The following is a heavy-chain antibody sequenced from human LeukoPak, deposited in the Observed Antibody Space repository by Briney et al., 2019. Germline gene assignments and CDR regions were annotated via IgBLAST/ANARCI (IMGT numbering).Heavy chain of an antibody. V-gene: IGHV3-7*01. CDR2: IKQDGSEK. Sequence: GGSLRLACAASGFTFSSYWISWVRQAPGKGLEWVANIKQDGSEKYYVDSVKGRFTISRDNAKNSLYLQMNSLRAEDTAVYYCATFETYGLFDYWGQGTLVTVSS. CDR1: GFTFSSYW. J-gene: IGHJ4*02. CDR3: ATFETYGLFDY. D-gene: IGHD4-17*01.